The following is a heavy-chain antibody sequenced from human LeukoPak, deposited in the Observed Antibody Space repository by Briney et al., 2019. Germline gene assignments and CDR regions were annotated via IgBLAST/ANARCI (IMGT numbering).Heavy chain of an antibody. CDR2: AHYSGST. J-gene: IGHJ5*02. V-gene: IGHV4-59*08. CDR3: ARNSAVATSRSWFDP. Sequence: SETLSLTCSVFDGSISNYYWSWIRQPPGKGLEWIGYAHYSGSTTYNPSLESRVTISVDTSKNQFSLKLTAVTAADTAVYYCARNSAVATSRSWFDPWGQGTLVTVSS. D-gene: IGHD6-19*01. CDR1: DGSISNYY.